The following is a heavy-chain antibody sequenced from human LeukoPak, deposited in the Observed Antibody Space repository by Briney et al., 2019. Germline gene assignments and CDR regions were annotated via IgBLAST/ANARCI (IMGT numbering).Heavy chain of an antibody. CDR2: ISGDNSRT. J-gene: IGHJ3*02. Sequence: PGGSLRLSCAASRFIFSNCAMNWVRQAPGKGLEWVSAISGDNSRTLYADSVKGRFTISRDNSKNTLHLQMNSLRAEDTAVYYCARNRRYCSGGSCDPYDAFDIWGQGTMVTVSS. D-gene: IGHD2-15*01. CDR1: RFIFSNCA. V-gene: IGHV3-23*01. CDR3: ARNRRYCSGGSCDPYDAFDI.